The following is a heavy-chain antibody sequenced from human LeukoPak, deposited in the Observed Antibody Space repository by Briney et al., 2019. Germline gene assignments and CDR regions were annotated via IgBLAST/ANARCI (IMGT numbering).Heavy chain of an antibody. CDR1: GGTFSSYA. Sequence: GASVKVSCKASGGTFSSYAISWVRQAPGQGLEWMGGIIPIFGTANYAQKFQGRVTITTDESTGTAYMELSSLRSEDTAVYYCARDSNYGFDAFDIWGQGTMVTVSS. CDR3: ARDSNYGFDAFDI. V-gene: IGHV1-69*05. D-gene: IGHD4-11*01. J-gene: IGHJ3*02. CDR2: IIPIFGTA.